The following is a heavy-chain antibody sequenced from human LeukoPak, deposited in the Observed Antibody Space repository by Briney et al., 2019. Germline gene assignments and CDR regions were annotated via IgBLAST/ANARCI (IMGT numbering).Heavy chain of an antibody. CDR3: ARDLGVWFDP. CDR2: ISSSSSYI. Sequence: GGSLRLSCAASGFTFSSYSMNWVRQAPGKGLEWVSSISSSSSYIYYVDSVKGRFTISRDNAKNSLYLQMNSLRAEDTAVYYCARDLGVWFDPWGQGTLVTVSS. J-gene: IGHJ5*02. D-gene: IGHD3-3*01. CDR1: GFTFSSYS. V-gene: IGHV3-21*01.